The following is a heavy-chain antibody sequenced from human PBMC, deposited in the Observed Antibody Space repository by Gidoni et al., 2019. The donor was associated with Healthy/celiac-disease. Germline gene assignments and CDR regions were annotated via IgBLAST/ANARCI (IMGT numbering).Heavy chain of an antibody. CDR3: ARGSGYRDSSGYNIKRSADDAFDI. D-gene: IGHD3-22*01. J-gene: IGHJ3*02. V-gene: IGHV3-30*04. Sequence: QVQLVESGGGVVQPGRSLRLSCAASGFTFSSYAMHWGRQAPGKGLEWVAFISYDGSNKYYADSVKGRFTISRDNSKNTLYLQMNSLRAEDTAVYYCARGSGYRDSSGYNIKRSADDAFDIWGQGTMVTVSS. CDR1: GFTFSSYA. CDR2: ISYDGSNK.